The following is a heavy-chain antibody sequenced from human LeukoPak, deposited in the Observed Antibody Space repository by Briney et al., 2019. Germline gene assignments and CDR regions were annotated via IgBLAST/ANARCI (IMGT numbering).Heavy chain of an antibody. CDR2: IHHSGSP. CDR1: GGSFSGYC. Sequence: SETLSLTCAVYGGSFSGYCWTWIRQTPGKGLEWIGEIHHSGSPRYNPSLKSRVTITVDTSRNQFSLKLRSVTAADTAVYFCARADRGHFASAYWGQGTLVTVSS. V-gene: IGHV4-34*01. J-gene: IGHJ4*02. CDR3: ARADRGHFASAY. D-gene: IGHD3-10*01.